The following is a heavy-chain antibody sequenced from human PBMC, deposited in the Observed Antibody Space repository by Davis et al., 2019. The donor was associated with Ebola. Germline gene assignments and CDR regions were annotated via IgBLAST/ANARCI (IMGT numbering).Heavy chain of an antibody. Sequence: SETLSLTCAVYGGSFSGYYWSWIRQPPGKGLEWIGYIYYSGSTNYNPSLKSRVTISVDTSKNQFSLKLSSVTAADTAVYYCARGYSYGSRIFDYWGQGTLVTVSS. J-gene: IGHJ4*02. CDR3: ARGYSYGSRIFDY. V-gene: IGHV4-59*12. CDR1: GGSFSGYY. D-gene: IGHD5-18*01. CDR2: IYYSGST.